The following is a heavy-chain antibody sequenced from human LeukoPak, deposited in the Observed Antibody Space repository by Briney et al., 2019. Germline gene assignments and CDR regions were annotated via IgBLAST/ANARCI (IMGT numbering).Heavy chain of an antibody. CDR2: IRYDGSNK. CDR1: GFTFSSNG. D-gene: IGHD4-23*01. Sequence: PGGSLRLSCAASGFTFSSNGMHWVRQAPGKGLEWVAFIRYDGSNKYYADSVKGRFTISRDNSKNTLYLQMNSLRAEDTAVYYCAKLASLNDYGGTEPDYWGQGTLVTVSS. J-gene: IGHJ4*02. CDR3: AKLASLNDYGGTEPDY. V-gene: IGHV3-30*02.